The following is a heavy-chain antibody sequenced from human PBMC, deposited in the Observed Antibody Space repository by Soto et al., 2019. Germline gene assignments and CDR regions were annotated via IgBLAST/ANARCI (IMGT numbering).Heavy chain of an antibody. CDR1: GDSISSTNW. CDR3: ARVRQGCSSTSCYFDP. V-gene: IGHV4-4*02. J-gene: IGHJ5*02. Sequence: PSETLSLTCAVSGDSISSTNWWNWVRQPPGKGLEWIGEIHHRGITNYNPSLKSRVTISVDKSKNQFSLKLNSVTAADTAVYYCARVRQGCSSTSCYFDPWGQGTLVTVSS. CDR2: IHHRGIT. D-gene: IGHD2-2*01.